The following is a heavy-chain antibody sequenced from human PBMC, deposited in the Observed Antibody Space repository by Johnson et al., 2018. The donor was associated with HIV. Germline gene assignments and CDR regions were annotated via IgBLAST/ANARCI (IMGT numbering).Heavy chain of an antibody. CDR1: GFTFSNYG. Sequence: QVQLVESGGGVVQPGRSLRLSCAASGFTFSNYGIHWVRQAPGKGLEWVAVISYDGSNKYYADSVKGRFTISRDTYKDTLYLQMNSLRDEDTAVYYCARDGVYQLLSDAFDIWGQGTMVTVSS. V-gene: IGHV3-30*03. CDR2: ISYDGSNK. D-gene: IGHD2-2*01. J-gene: IGHJ3*02. CDR3: ARDGVYQLLSDAFDI.